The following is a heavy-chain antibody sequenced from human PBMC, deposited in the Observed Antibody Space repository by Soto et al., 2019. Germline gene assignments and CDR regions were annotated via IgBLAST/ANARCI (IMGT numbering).Heavy chain of an antibody. D-gene: IGHD2-21*01. J-gene: IGHJ4*01. V-gene: IGHV4-59*01. CDR3: ARTRMIESWIDY. CDR2: VYYSGST. Sequence: SETLSLTCDVSCDSISTYYWSWIRQPPGKGLEWIGYVYYSGSTLYNPSLESRVTLSIDMSKKQVSLKLSSVIAADTAVYYCARTRMIESWIDYWGHGTLVTVS. CDR1: CDSISTYY.